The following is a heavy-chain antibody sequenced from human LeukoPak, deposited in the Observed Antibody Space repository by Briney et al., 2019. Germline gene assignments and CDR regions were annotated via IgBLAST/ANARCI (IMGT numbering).Heavy chain of an antibody. D-gene: IGHD2-2*01. V-gene: IGHV3-21*01. CDR1: GFTFSSYS. CDR3: AKERYSSSSLFAVTPFDY. CDR2: ISSSSSYI. Sequence: PGGSLRLSCAASGFTFSSYSMNWVRQAPGKGLEWVSSISSSSSYIYYADSVKGRFTISRDNAKNSLYLQMNSLRAEDTAVYYCAKERYSSSSLFAVTPFDYWGQGARVTISS. J-gene: IGHJ4*02.